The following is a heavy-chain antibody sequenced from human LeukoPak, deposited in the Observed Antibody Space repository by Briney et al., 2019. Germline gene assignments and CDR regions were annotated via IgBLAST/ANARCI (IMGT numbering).Heavy chain of an antibody. D-gene: IGHD6-13*01. CDR3: ARVGGSSSWPYYYYYYMDV. CDR1: GGSISSSSYY. J-gene: IGHJ6*03. Sequence: SETLSLTCTVSGGSISSSSYYWGWIRQPPGKGLEWIGSIYTSGSTNYNPSLKSRVTISVDTSKNQFSLKLSSVTAADTAVYYCARVGGSSSWPYYYYYYMDVWGKGTTVTISS. V-gene: IGHV4-39*07. CDR2: IYTSGST.